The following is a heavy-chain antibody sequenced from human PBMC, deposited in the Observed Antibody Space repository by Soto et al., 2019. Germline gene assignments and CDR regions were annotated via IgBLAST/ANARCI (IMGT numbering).Heavy chain of an antibody. D-gene: IGHD2-2*01. CDR3: AKHGDIVVVPAAIDPYYFDY. Sequence: EVQLLESGGGLVQPGGSLRLSCAASGFTFSSYAMSWVRQAPGKGLEWVSAISGSGGSTYYADSVKGRFTISRDNSKNTLYRQMNSLRAEDTAVYYCAKHGDIVVVPAAIDPYYFDYWGQGTLVTVSS. CDR2: ISGSGGST. V-gene: IGHV3-23*01. CDR1: GFTFSSYA. J-gene: IGHJ4*02.